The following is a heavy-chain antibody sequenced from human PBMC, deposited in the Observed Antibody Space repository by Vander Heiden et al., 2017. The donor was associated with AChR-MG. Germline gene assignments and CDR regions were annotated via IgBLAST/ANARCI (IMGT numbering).Heavy chain of an antibody. V-gene: IGHV1-8*01. CDR1: GYTFPSYD. D-gene: IGHD3-9*01. J-gene: IGHJ4*02. CDR3: ARSYYDIMTNYYQGIDY. CDR2: MNPNSGNT. Sequence: QVQLVQSGAEVKRPGASVKVSCKASGYTFPSYDVNWVRQATGQGLEWMGWMNPNSGNTDYAQRFQGRVTMTRDTSTSTAYMEVSSLRSEDTAVYYCARSYYDIMTNYYQGIDYWGQGTLVTVSS.